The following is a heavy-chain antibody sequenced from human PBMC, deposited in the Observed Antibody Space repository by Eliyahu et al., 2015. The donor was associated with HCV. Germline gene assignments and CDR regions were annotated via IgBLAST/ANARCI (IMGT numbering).Heavy chain of an antibody. CDR3: TKAGCSSTTCYSNC. V-gene: IGHV3-9*01. CDR2: ISWNSGNI. D-gene: IGHD2-2*02. J-gene: IGHJ4*02. Sequence: VSSISWNSGNIVYADSVKGRFTISRDNAKDSLYLQMNSLRPEDTALYYCTKAGCSSTTCYSNCWGQGTLVTVSS.